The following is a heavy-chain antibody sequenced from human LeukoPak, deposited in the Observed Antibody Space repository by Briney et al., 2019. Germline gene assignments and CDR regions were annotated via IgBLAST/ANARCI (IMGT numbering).Heavy chain of an antibody. CDR1: GFTFSSYS. CDR3: ARDQAFMTTHDY. CDR2: ISSSSSYI. Sequence: GGSLRLSCAASGFTFSSYSMNWVRQAPGKGLEWVSSISSSSSYIYYADSVKGRFTISRDNAKNSLYLQMNSLRAEDTAVYYCARDQAFMTTHDYWGQGTLVTVSS. J-gene: IGHJ4*02. D-gene: IGHD3-16*01. V-gene: IGHV3-21*01.